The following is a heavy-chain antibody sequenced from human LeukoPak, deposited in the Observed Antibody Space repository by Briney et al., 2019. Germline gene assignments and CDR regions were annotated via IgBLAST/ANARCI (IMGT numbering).Heavy chain of an antibody. CDR3: VRHGLGSSWFGFDY. CDR1: GYTFTTYW. D-gene: IGHD6-13*01. J-gene: IGHJ4*02. Sequence: GESLKISCKGSGYTFTTYWIGWVRQMPGEGLEWMGIIYPGDSDPRYSPSFQGQVTISADKSISTAYLQWSSLKASDSAMYYCVRHGLGSSWFGFDYWGQGTLVTVSS. V-gene: IGHV5-51*01. CDR2: IYPGDSDP.